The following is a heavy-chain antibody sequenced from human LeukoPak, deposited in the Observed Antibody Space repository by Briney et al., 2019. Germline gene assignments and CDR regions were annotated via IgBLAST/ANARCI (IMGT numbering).Heavy chain of an antibody. CDR2: IIPIFGTA. CDR1: GGTFSSYA. Sequence: ASVKVSCKASGGTFSSYAISWVRQAPGQGLEWMGGIIPIFGTANYAQKFQGRVTITTDESTSTAYMELSSLRSEDTAVYYCARMYCSRGSCYPLFYYNAMDVWGQGTTVTVSS. D-gene: IGHD2-15*01. CDR3: ARMYCSRGSCYPLFYYNAMDV. J-gene: IGHJ6*02. V-gene: IGHV1-69*05.